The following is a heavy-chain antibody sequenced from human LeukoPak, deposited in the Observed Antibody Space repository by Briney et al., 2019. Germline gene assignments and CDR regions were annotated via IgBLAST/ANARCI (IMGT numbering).Heavy chain of an antibody. CDR2: ISVYNANT. CDR1: GYTFTSYG. D-gene: IGHD1-26*01. CDR3: ARDGGSYSDWFDP. J-gene: IGHJ5*02. Sequence: ASVKVSCKASGYTFTSYGISWVRQAPGQGLEWMGWISVYNANTKYAQKLQGRVTMTRDTSTSAAYMELRSLRSDDTAVYYCARDGGSYSDWFDPWGQGTLIIVSS. V-gene: IGHV1-18*01.